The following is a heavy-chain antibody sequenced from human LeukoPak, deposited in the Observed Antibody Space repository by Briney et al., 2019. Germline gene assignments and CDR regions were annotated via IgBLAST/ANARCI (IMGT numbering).Heavy chain of an antibody. J-gene: IGHJ3*02. CDR2: INPNSGGT. D-gene: IGHD2-2*02. CDR1: GYTFTGYY. V-gene: IGHV1-2*02. Sequence: ASVKVSCKASGYTFTGYYMHWVRQAPGQGLEWMGWINPNSGGTNYAQKFQGRVTVTRDTSINTVYMEVSRLRSEDTAVYYCARERLGYCSSTSCYKSLHDAFDIWGQGTMVTVSS. CDR3: ARERLGYCSSTSCYKSLHDAFDI.